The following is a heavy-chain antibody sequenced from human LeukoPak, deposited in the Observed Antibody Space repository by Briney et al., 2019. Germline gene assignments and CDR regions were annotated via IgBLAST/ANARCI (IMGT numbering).Heavy chain of an antibody. Sequence: VASVKVSCKTSGYTFTSYGISWVRQAPGQGLEWMGWINPNNGNTDYAQRPQGRLTVTKDTSTSTAYMELRSLRSDDTALYYCARDVGQYCSGGSCYPLDYWGQGTLVTVSS. J-gene: IGHJ4*02. CDR1: GYTFTSYG. CDR3: ARDVGQYCSGGSCYPLDY. V-gene: IGHV1-18*04. D-gene: IGHD2-15*01. CDR2: INPNNGNT.